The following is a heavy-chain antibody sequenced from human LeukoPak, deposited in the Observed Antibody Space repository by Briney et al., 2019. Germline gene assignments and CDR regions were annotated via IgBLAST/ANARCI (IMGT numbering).Heavy chain of an antibody. CDR2: ISGSGGST. V-gene: IGHV3-23*01. Sequence: GGSLRLSCAASGFTFSNAWMSWVRQAPGKGLEWVSTISGSGGSTYYADSVKGRFTISRDNSKNTLYLQMNSLRAEDTAVYYCAELGITMIGGVWGQGTLVTVSS. CDR1: GFTFSNAW. J-gene: IGHJ4*02. D-gene: IGHD3-10*02. CDR3: AELGITMIGGV.